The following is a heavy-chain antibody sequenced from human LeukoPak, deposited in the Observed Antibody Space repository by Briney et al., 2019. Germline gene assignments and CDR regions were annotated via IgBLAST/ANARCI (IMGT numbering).Heavy chain of an antibody. V-gene: IGHV1-18*01. Sequence: VASVKVSCKASGYTFTNYGINWLRQAPGQGLEWMGWISAYNGNTNYAQRLQGRVTMTTDTSTSTAYMELRSLRSDDTAVYYCAREIRLREWPGYNWFDPWGQGTLVTVSS. J-gene: IGHJ5*02. CDR3: AREIRLREWPGYNWFDP. CDR2: ISAYNGNT. CDR1: GYTFTNYG. D-gene: IGHD2-21*01.